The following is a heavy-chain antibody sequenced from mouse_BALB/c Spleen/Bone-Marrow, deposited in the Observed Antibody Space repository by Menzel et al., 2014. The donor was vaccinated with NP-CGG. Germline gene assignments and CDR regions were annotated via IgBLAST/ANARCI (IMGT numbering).Heavy chain of an antibody. CDR3: TTLARNKFDY. V-gene: IGHV1-5*01. J-gene: IGHJ2*01. CDR2: IYPGNRDT. Sequence: EVKLVESGTVLARPGAAVKMSCKASGYTFSNYWMHWVKQRPGQGLEWIGTIYPGNRDTTYNQKFKGKATLTAVTSTSTAYMELSSLTNEDSAVYYCTTLARNKFDYWGQGTTLTVSS. D-gene: IGHD3-1*01. CDR1: GYTFSNYW.